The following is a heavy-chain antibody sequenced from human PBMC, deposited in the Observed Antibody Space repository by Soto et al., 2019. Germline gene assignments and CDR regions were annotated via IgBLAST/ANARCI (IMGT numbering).Heavy chain of an antibody. Sequence: QVQLHQWGAGLLKPSETLSLTCGVYNGSFMGYYWTWVRQPPGKGLEWIGAINHFGSPNYNPSLKSRVAISIDTSKHQFSLSLRSLTAADTAVYYCASLNGGRFLDKGDYWGQGILVTVSS. D-gene: IGHD3-3*01. CDR2: INHFGSP. CDR1: NGSFMGYY. J-gene: IGHJ4*02. V-gene: IGHV4-34*01. CDR3: ASLNGGRFLDKGDY.